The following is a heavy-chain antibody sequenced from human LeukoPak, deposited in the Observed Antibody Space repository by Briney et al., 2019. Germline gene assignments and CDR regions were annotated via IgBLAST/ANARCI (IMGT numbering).Heavy chain of an antibody. D-gene: IGHD2-2*01. J-gene: IGHJ6*02. CDR3: ARAVPAAILHYGMDV. V-gene: IGHV4-59*01. Sequence: PSETLSLTCTVSGGSISSYYWSWIRQPPGKGLEWIGYIYYSGSTNYNPSLKSRVTISVDTSKNQFSLKLSSVTAADTAVYYCARAVPAAILHYGMDVWGQGTTVTVSS. CDR1: GGSISSYY. CDR2: IYYSGST.